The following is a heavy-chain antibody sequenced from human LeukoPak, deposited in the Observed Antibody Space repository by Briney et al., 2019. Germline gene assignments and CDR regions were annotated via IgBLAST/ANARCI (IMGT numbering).Heavy chain of an antibody. J-gene: IGHJ6*03. CDR3: ARDPTIFGDANHYYYYMDV. CDR1: GYTFTTYY. Sequence: ASVKVSCKASGYTFTTYYMHWVRQAPGQGLEWLGVINPSGDKTNYAQKFQGRVTMTRDTPTSTVYMELYSLRSEDTAVYYCARDPTIFGDANHYYYYMDVWGKGTTVTVSS. D-gene: IGHD3-3*01. V-gene: IGHV1-46*01. CDR2: INPSGDKT.